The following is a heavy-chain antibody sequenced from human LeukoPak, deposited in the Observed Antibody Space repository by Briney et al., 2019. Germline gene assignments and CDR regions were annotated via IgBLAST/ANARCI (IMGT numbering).Heavy chain of an antibody. CDR2: ISSSSSTI. Sequence: PGGSLRLSCAASGFTFSSYSMNWVRQAPGKGLEWVSCISSSSSTIYYADSVKGRFTISRDNAKNSLYLQMNSLRAEDTAVYYCARDGYGWFDPWGQGTLVTVSS. CDR1: GFTFSSYS. CDR3: ARDGYGWFDP. D-gene: IGHD5-18*01. V-gene: IGHV3-48*01. J-gene: IGHJ5*02.